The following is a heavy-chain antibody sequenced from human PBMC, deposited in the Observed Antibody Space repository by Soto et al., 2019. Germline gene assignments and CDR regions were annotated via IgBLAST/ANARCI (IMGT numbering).Heavy chain of an antibody. Sequence: SETLSLTCSVSGFSISSYYWSWIRQPPGKGLEWIGYIYYSGSTNYNPSLKSRVTISVDTSKNQFSLKLSSVTAADTAVYYCARGTYYYDSSGTGHYGMDVWGQGTTVTVSS. CDR1: GFSISSYY. J-gene: IGHJ6*02. CDR2: IYYSGST. V-gene: IGHV4-59*01. CDR3: ARGTYYYDSSGTGHYGMDV. D-gene: IGHD3-22*01.